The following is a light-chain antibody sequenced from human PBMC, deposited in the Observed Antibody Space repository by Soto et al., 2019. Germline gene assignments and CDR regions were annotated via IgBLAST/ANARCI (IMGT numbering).Light chain of an antibody. Sequence: QSVLTQSPSVSGAPRQSVNISCSGNNSNIGSNAVHWYQQLPGKAPKLRMYYNDMLPSGVSDRFSGSKSGTSASLAISGLQSEDEGDYYCATWDDRLTAWVFGGGTQLTVL. J-gene: IGLJ3*02. CDR1: NSNIGSNA. V-gene: IGLV1-36*01. CDR3: ATWDDRLTAWV. CDR2: YND.